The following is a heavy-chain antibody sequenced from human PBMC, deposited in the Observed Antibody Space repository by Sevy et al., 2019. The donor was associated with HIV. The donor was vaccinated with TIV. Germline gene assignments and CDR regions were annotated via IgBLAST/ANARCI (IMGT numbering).Heavy chain of an antibody. J-gene: IGHJ4*02. D-gene: IGHD6-19*01. CDR3: ARGRGGWYGYYFDY. V-gene: IGHV3-33*01. CDR2: IWYDGSNK. CDR1: GFTFSSYG. Sequence: GGSLRLSCAASGFTFSSYGMHWVRQAPGKGLEWVAVIWYDGSNKYYADSVKGRFTISRDNSKNTLYLQMNSLRAEDTAVYYCARGRGGWYGYYFDYWGQGTLVTVSS.